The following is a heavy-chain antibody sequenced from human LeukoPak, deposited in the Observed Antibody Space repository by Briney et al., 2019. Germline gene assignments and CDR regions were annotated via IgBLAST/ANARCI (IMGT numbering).Heavy chain of an antibody. Sequence: SETLSLTCAVYGGSFSGYYWSWIRQPPGKGLEWIGEINHSGSTNYNPSLKSRVTISVDTSKNQFSLKLSSVTAADTAVYYCARGLSSSPDYWGQGTLVTVSS. CDR1: GGSFSGYY. CDR3: ARGLSSSPDY. J-gene: IGHJ4*02. V-gene: IGHV4-34*01. CDR2: INHSGST. D-gene: IGHD6-13*01.